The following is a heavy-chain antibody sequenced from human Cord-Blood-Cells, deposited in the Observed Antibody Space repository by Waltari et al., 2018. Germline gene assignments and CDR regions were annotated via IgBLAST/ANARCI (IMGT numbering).Heavy chain of an antibody. J-gene: IGHJ4*02. CDR2: IYTSGST. CDR3: ARSPRGAYGDYFDY. V-gene: IGHV4-4*07. CDR1: GGSISSYY. D-gene: IGHD4-17*01. Sequence: QVQLQESGPGLVKPSETLSLTCTVSGGSISSYYWSWIRQPAGKGLECVGRIYTSGSTNYNPSLKSRVTMSVDTSKNQFSLKLSSVTAADTAMYYCARSPRGAYGDYFDYWGQGTLVTVSS.